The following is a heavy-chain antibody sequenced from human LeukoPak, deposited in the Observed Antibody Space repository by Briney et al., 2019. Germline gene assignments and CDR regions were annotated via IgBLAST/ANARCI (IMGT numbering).Heavy chain of an antibody. J-gene: IGHJ6*03. Sequence: ASVKVSCKASGYTFTSYYMHWVRQAPGQGLEWMGIINPSGGSTGYAQKFQGRVTMTRDMSTSTVYMELSSLRSEDTAVYYCARSGNYYDSSGYYHYDYYYMDVWGKGTTVTVSS. V-gene: IGHV1-46*01. CDR3: ARSGNYYDSSGYYHYDYYYMDV. CDR1: GYTFTSYY. CDR2: INPSGGST. D-gene: IGHD3-22*01.